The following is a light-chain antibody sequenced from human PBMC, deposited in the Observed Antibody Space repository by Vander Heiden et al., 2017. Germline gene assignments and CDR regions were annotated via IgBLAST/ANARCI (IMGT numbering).Light chain of an antibody. CDR3: QHRTNWPPIT. CDR2: DAS. CDR1: QSLDTY. J-gene: IGKJ5*01. V-gene: IGKV3-11*01. Sequence: DIVLTQSPATLSLSPGERATLSCRASQSLDTYLAWYQQKPGQAPRLLIYDASNRATGIPARCSGSGAWTVFTLTISSLEAEDVAVYYCQHRTNWPPITFGQGTRLEIK.